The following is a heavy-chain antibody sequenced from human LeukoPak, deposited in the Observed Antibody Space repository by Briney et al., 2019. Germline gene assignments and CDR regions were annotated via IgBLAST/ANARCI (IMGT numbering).Heavy chain of an antibody. CDR2: INPNSGGT. J-gene: IGHJ3*02. V-gene: IGHV1-2*02. D-gene: IGHD3-22*01. CDR1: GYTFTGYY. CDR3: ARVLVTTLDAFDI. Sequence: ASVKVSCKASGYTFTGYYMHWVRQAPGQGLEWMGWINPNSGGTNYAQKFQGRVTMTRDTSISTAYMELSRLRSDDTAVYHCARVLVTTLDAFDIWGQGTMVTVSS.